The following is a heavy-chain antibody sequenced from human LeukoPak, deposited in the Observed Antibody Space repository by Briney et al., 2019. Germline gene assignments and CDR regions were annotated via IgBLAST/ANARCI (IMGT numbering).Heavy chain of an antibody. CDR2: IKSKTDGGTT. CDR1: GFTFSNAW. Sequence: GGSLRLSCAASGFTFSNAWMSWVRQAPGKGLEWVGRIKSKTDGGTTDYAAPVKGRFTISRDDSKNTLYLQMNSLKTEDTAVYYCTTGSWSRTNYYYYYGMDVWGQGTTVTVSS. V-gene: IGHV3-15*01. CDR3: TTGSWSRTNYYYYYGMDV. D-gene: IGHD6-13*01. J-gene: IGHJ6*02.